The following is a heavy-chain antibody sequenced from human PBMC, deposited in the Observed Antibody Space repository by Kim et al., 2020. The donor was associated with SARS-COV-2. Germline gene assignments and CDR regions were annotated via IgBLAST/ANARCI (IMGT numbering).Heavy chain of an antibody. CDR3: ASSRAIVGATFDY. CDR2: IYTSGST. D-gene: IGHD1-26*01. Sequence: SETLSLTCTVSGGSISSGSYYWSWIRQPAGKGLEWIGRIYTSGSTNYNPSLKSRVTISEDTSKNQFSLKLSSVTAADTAVYYCASSRAIVGATFDYWGKGTLVTVSS. J-gene: IGHJ4*02. CDR1: GGSISSGSYY. V-gene: IGHV4-61*02.